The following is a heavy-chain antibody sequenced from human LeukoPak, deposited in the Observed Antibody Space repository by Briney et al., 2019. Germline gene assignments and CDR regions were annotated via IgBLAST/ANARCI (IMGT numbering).Heavy chain of an antibody. D-gene: IGHD2-2*01. Sequence: GESLKISCEASGYSFTTYWIGWVRQMPGKGLEWMGIIYPGDSDTRYRPSFQGRVTISVDKSFSAAYLQWSSLQASDSAIYYCARHMAPGDYYYAMDVWGQGTTVTVSS. CDR3: ARHMAPGDYYYAMDV. CDR1: GYSFTTYW. CDR2: IYPGDSDT. V-gene: IGHV5-51*01. J-gene: IGHJ6*02.